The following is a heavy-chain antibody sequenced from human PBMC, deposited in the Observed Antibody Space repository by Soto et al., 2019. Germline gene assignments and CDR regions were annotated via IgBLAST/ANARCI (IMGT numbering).Heavy chain of an antibody. D-gene: IGHD6-13*01. V-gene: IGHV6-1*01. Sequence: PSQTLSLTCALSGDSVSSHSAAWNWIRQSPSRGLEWLGRTYYRSKWYNDYALSVKSRITIDPDTSKNQFSLHLKSVTPEDTAVYYCARAPGIAINWFDPWGQGTPVTVSS. CDR2: TYYRSKWYN. CDR1: GDSVSSHSAA. J-gene: IGHJ5*02. CDR3: ARAPGIAINWFDP.